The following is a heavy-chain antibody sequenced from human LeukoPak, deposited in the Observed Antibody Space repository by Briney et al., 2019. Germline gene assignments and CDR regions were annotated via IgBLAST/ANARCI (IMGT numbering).Heavy chain of an antibody. CDR3: ARKSGNDYGMDV. J-gene: IGHJ6*02. CDR2: ISSSSSTI. CDR1: GFTFSSYW. D-gene: IGHD3-10*01. V-gene: IGHV3-48*02. Sequence: GGSLRLSCAASGFTFSSYWMSWVRQAPGKGLEWVSYISSSSSTIYYADSVKGRFTISRDNAKNSLYLQMNSLRDEDTAVYYCARKSGNDYGMDVWGQGTTVTVSS.